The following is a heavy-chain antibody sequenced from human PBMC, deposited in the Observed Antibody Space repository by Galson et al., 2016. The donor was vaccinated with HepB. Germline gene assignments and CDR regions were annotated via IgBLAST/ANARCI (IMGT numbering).Heavy chain of an antibody. CDR2: ISYDGSNR. D-gene: IGHD6-19*01. CDR1: GFTFSTYG. Sequence: SLRLSCAASGFTFSTYGIHWVRQAPGKGLEWVAAISYDGSNRLHADSVKGRFTISSDNTMNTLFLQMNSLRVEDTAVYYCARIGLGYSSSLPDYWGQGTLVTVSS. CDR3: ARIGLGYSSSLPDY. J-gene: IGHJ4*02. V-gene: IGHV3-30*04.